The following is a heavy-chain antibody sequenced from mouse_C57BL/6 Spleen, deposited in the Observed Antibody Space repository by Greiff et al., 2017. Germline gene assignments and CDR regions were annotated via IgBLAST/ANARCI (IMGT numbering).Heavy chain of an antibody. V-gene: IGHV1-78*01. CDR2: IYPRDGST. CDR1: GYTFTAHT. Sequence: QVQLQQSDAELVKPGASVKISCKASGYTFTAHTIHWMKQRPEQGLEWIGYIYPRDGSTKYNEKFKGKATLTADKSSITAYMQLNSLTSEDSAVXFCARCHFITTVVAHFDDWGQGTTLTVSS. CDR3: ARCHFITTVVAHFDD. J-gene: IGHJ2*01. D-gene: IGHD1-1*01.